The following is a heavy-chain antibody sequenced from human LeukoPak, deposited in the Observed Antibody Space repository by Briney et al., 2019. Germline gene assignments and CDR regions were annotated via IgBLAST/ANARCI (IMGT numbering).Heavy chain of an antibody. V-gene: IGHV1-46*01. J-gene: IGHJ6*02. D-gene: IGHD6-19*01. CDR3: ARTRIAVADYYYYYGMDV. CDR1: GYTFTSYY. CDR2: INPSGGST. Sequence: ASVKVSCKASGYTFTSYYMHWVRQAPRQGLEWMGIINPSGGSTSYAQKFQGRVTMTRDTSTSTVYMELSSLRSEDTAVYYCARTRIAVADYYYYYGMDVWGQGTTVTVSS.